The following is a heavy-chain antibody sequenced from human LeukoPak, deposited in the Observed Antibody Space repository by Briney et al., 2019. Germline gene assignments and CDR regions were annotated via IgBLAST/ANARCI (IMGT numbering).Heavy chain of an antibody. CDR3: ARRVRYYDFWSGYPDAFDI. Sequence: GESLKISCKGSGYSFTSYWIGWVRQMPGEGLEWMGIIYPGDSDTTYSPSFQGQVTISADKSISTAYLQWSSLKASDTAMYYCARRVRYYDFWSGYPDAFDIWGQGTMVTVTA. V-gene: IGHV5-51*01. CDR2: IYPGDSDT. D-gene: IGHD3-3*01. CDR1: GYSFTSYW. J-gene: IGHJ3*02.